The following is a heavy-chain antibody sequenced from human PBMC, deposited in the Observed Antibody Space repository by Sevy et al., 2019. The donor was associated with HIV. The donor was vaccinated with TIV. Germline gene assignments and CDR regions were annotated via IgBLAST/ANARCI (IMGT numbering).Heavy chain of an antibody. CDR2: ISSSSSYI. CDR3: ARGPYYYDSSGYYSYDAFHI. D-gene: IGHD3-22*01. V-gene: IGHV3-21*01. Sequence: GGSLRLSCAASGFTFSSYSMNWVRQAPGKGLEWVSSISSSSSYIYYADSVKGRFTISRDNAKNSLYLQMNSLRAEDTAVYYCARGPYYYDSSGYYSYDAFHIWGQGTMVTVSS. CDR1: GFTFSSYS. J-gene: IGHJ3*02.